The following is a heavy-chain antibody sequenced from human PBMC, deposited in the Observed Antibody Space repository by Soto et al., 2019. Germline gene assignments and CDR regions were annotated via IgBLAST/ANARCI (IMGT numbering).Heavy chain of an antibody. D-gene: IGHD3-16*01. J-gene: IGHJ3*02. CDR3: VRDDSRGTSSAFDI. V-gene: IGHV3-72*01. Sequence: AGGSLRLSCEASGFTFSDHHIDWVRQAPGKGLEWVGRSRNKAKSYTTEYDASVKGRFTISRDDSKSSLFLQMHSLKIEYTAMYYCVRDDSRGTSSAFDIWGQGTMVTVSS. CDR1: GFTFSDHH. CDR2: SRNKAKSYTT.